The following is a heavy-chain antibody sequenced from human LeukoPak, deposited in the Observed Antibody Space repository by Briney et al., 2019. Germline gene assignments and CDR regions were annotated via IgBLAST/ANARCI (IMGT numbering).Heavy chain of an antibody. V-gene: IGHV3-23*01. J-gene: IGHJ4*02. D-gene: IGHD3-22*01. CDR1: GFTFSNYA. Sequence: GGSLRLSCAASGFTFSNYAMSWVRQAPGGGLEWLSSISASGGGTYYADSVKGRFTISRDNAKNSLYLQMSGLRAEDTAVYYCARVPYDSSYFDSWGQGTLVTVSS. CDR3: ARVPYDSSYFDS. CDR2: ISASGGGT.